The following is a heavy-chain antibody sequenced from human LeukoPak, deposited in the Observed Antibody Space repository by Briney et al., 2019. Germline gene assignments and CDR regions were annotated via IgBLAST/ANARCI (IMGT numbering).Heavy chain of an antibody. J-gene: IGHJ4*02. D-gene: IGHD3-22*01. V-gene: IGHV1-69*13. Sequence: ASVKVSCKASGGTFSSYAISWVRQAPGRGLEWMGGIIPIFGTANYAQKFQGRVTITADESTSTAYMELSSLRSEDTAVYYCATASGDSSDYYYADFDYWGQGTLVTVSS. CDR1: GGTFSSYA. CDR2: IIPIFGTA. CDR3: ATASGDSSDYYYADFDY.